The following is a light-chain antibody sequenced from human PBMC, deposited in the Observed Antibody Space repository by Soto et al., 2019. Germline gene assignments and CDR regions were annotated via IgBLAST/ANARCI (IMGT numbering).Light chain of an antibody. CDR3: LLYYGSPQPNWV. J-gene: IGLJ3*02. Sequence: QTVVTQEPSLTVSPGGTVTLTCASSTGPVTSGYYPNWFQQKPGQAPRPLSYSTTNKHSWTPARFSGSLLGGKAALTLSGVQPEDEAEYYCLLYYGSPQPNWVFGGGTKLTVL. V-gene: IGLV7-43*01. CDR2: STT. CDR1: TGPVTSGYY.